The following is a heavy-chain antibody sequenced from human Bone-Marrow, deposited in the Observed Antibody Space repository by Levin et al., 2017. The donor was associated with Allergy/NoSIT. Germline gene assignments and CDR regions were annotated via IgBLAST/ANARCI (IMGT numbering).Heavy chain of an antibody. CDR2: INSDGSST. J-gene: IGHJ6*02. Sequence: GGSLRLSCAASGFTFSSYWMHWVRQAPGKGLVWVSRINSDGSSTSYADSVKGRFTISRDNAKNTLYLQMNSLRAEDTAVYYCARVFYGGKGYYYYGMDVWGQGTTVTVSS. CDR3: ARVFYGGKGYYYYGMDV. D-gene: IGHD4-23*01. V-gene: IGHV3-74*01. CDR1: GFTFSSYW.